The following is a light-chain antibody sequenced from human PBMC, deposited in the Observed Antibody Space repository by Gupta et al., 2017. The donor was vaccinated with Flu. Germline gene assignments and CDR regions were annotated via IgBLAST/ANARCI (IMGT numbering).Light chain of an antibody. CDR2: GAS. V-gene: IGKV3-15*01. Sequence: ETMMTQSPATLSGSPGERATLSCRASESVGSNLAWYQQRPGQAPRLLISGASTRATGIPARFSGSGYGTEFTLNISSRQSEDSAIYYCQQYNNWPPHTFGQGTKVEI. CDR3: QQYNNWPPHT. J-gene: IGKJ1*01. CDR1: ESVGSN.